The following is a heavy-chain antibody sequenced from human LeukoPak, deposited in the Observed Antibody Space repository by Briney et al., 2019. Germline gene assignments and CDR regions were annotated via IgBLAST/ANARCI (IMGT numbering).Heavy chain of an antibody. J-gene: IGHJ4*02. CDR3: ARDAYCSGGSCYSLPVDY. D-gene: IGHD2-15*01. V-gene: IGHV1-18*01. CDR2: ISAYNGNT. CDR1: GYTFTSYG. Sequence: ASVKVSCKASGYTFTSYGISWVRLAPGQGLEWMGWISAYNGNTNYAQKLQGRVTMTTDTSTSTAYMELRSLRSDDTAVYYCARDAYCSGGSCYSLPVDYWGQGTLVTVSS.